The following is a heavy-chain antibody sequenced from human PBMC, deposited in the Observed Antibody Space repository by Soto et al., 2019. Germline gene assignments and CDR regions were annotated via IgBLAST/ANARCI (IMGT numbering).Heavy chain of an antibody. CDR3: ARDLVDGGNYC. D-gene: IGHD2-21*02. CDR1: GGSVSSGSYY. Sequence: SETLSLTCTVSGGSVSSGSYYWSWIRQPPGKGLEWIGYIYYSGSTNYNPSLKSRVTISVDTSKNQFSLKLSSVTAADTAVYYCARDLVDGGNYCWGQGTLVPVSS. V-gene: IGHV4-61*01. J-gene: IGHJ4*02. CDR2: IYYSGST.